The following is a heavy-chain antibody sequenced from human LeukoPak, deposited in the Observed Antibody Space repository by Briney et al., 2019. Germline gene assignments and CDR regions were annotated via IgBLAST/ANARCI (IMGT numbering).Heavy chain of an antibody. CDR1: GGSFSGYH. Sequence: SETLSLTCAVYGGSFSGYHWSWIRQPPGKGLEWIGEINHSGSTNYNPSLKSRVTISVDTSKNQFSLKLSSVTAADTAVYYCARESTGGFDPWGQGTLVTVSS. V-gene: IGHV4-34*01. CDR2: INHSGST. CDR3: ARESTGGFDP. J-gene: IGHJ5*02.